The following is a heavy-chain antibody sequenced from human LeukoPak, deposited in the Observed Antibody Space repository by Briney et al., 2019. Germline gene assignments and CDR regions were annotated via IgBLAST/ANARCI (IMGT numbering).Heavy chain of an antibody. V-gene: IGHV4-4*07. CDR1: GGSISNYY. J-gene: IGHJ4*02. Sequence: SETLSLTCTVSGGSISNYYWSWIRQPAGKGLEWIGRIYTSGSTNYNPSLKSRVTLSVDTSKNQFSLKLSSVTAADTAVYYCARSTFYYFSEAYYGLDYWGQGTLVTVSS. CDR3: ARSTFYYFSEAYYGLDY. CDR2: IYTSGST. D-gene: IGHD3-10*01.